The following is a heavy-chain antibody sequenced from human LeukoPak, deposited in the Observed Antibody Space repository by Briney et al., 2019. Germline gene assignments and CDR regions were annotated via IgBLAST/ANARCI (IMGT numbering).Heavy chain of an antibody. Sequence: GGSLRLSCAASGFTFSSYGMHWVRQAPGKGLEWVAVISYDGSNKYYADSVKGRFTISRDNSKNTLYLQMNSLRAEDTAVYYCAKDGVYCSSTSCYGYDYYYYYMDVWGKGTTVTASS. CDR2: ISYDGSNK. V-gene: IGHV3-30*18. CDR1: GFTFSSYG. D-gene: IGHD2-2*01. J-gene: IGHJ6*03. CDR3: AKDGVYCSSTSCYGYDYYYYYMDV.